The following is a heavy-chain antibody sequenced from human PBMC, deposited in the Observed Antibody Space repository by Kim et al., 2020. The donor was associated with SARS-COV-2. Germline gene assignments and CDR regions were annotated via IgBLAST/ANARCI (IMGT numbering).Heavy chain of an antibody. Sequence: GGSLRLSCTASGFTFSSFGIHWVRQPPGKGLEWVAVISYDAKKKFYVDSVKGRFTISRDNSTNTVFLQMNNLRVDDTAMYYCVKAFYQMPQKWGQGTLVTVSS. J-gene: IGHJ4*02. CDR2: ISYDAKKK. D-gene: IGHD2-2*01. CDR3: VKAFYQMPQK. V-gene: IGHV3-30*18. CDR1: GFTFSSFG.